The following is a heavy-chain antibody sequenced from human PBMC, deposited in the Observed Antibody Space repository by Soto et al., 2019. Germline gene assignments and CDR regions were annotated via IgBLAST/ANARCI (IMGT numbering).Heavy chain of an antibody. D-gene: IGHD3-16*01. CDR2: IYYSGST. J-gene: IGHJ4*02. V-gene: IGHV4-31*03. Sequence: QVQLRESGPGLVRPSQTLSLTCTVSGGSISSGSYSWSWIRQHPGKGLEWIGDIYYSGSTYNNPSLKSRVTISLDTSKNQFSLNLSSVTAADTAVYYCAREGGDGVDYWGQGTLVTVSS. CDR1: GGSISSGSYS. CDR3: AREGGDGVDY.